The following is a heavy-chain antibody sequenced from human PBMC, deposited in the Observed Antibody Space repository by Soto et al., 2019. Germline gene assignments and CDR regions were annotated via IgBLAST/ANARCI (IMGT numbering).Heavy chain of an antibody. J-gene: IGHJ3*02. V-gene: IGHV1-18*01. Sequence: ASVKVSCKASGYTFTSYGISWVRQAPGQGLEWMGWISAYNGNTNYAQKLQGRVTMTTDTSTSTAYMELRSLRSDDTAVYYCARDRAIAYRSPLRYSGEDHDAFDIWGQGTMVTVSS. CDR1: GYTFTSYG. CDR2: ISAYNGNT. CDR3: ARDRAIAYRSPLRYSGEDHDAFDI. D-gene: IGHD3-9*01.